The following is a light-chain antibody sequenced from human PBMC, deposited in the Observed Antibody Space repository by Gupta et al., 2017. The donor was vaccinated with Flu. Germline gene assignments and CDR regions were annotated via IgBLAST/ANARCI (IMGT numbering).Light chain of an antibody. CDR1: ALPKQY. Sequence: GDALPKQYFSWFQQKPSQAPVVAIYKDTERPSEIPARFSGSTSGPTATLTISGVQPEDEADYYCQSTDSSSSSVVFGGGTKLTVL. V-gene: IGLV3-25*01. CDR2: KDT. J-gene: IGLJ2*01. CDR3: QSTDSSSSSVV.